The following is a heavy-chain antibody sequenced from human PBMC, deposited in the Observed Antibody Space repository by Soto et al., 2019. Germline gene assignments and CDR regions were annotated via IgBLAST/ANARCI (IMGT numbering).Heavy chain of an antibody. CDR2: ISSNGGST. CDR1: GFTFSSYA. CDR3: VVDYDFWSGYASPRLTPV. D-gene: IGHD3-3*01. V-gene: IGHV3-64D*08. Sequence: PGGSLRLSCSASGFTFSSYAMHWVRQAPGKGLEYVSAISSNGGSTYYADSVKGRFTISRDNSKNTLYLQMSSLRAEDTAVYFCVVDYDFWSGYASPRLTPVWGQGTTVTVSS. J-gene: IGHJ6*02.